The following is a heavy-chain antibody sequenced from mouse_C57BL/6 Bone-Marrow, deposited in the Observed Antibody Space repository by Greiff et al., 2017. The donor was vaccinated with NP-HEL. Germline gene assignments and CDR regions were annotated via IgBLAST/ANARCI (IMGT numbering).Heavy chain of an antibody. Sequence: VQLQQSGTVLARPGASVKMSCKTSGYTFTSYWMHWVKQRPGQGLEWIGAIYPGNSDTSYNQKFKGKAKLTVDKSASTAYMELSSLSTADSAVYYCSRKFYYGSPAWFAYWGQGTLVTVSA. D-gene: IGHD2-2*01. V-gene: IGHV1-5*01. CDR1: GYTFTSYW. CDR2: IYPGNSDT. J-gene: IGHJ3*01. CDR3: SRKFYYGSPAWFAY.